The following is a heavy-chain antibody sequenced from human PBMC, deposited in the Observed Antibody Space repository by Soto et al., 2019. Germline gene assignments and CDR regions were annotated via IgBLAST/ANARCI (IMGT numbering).Heavy chain of an antibody. V-gene: IGHV3-30-3*01. CDR1: GFTFSSYA. Sequence: GGSLRLSCAASGFTFSSYAMHWVRQAPGKGLEWVAVISYDGSNKYYADSVKGRFTISRDNSKNTLYLQMNSLRAEDTAVYYCARENYDSSGYYRKDFDYWGQGTLVTVSS. CDR3: ARENYDSSGYYRKDFDY. J-gene: IGHJ4*02. CDR2: ISYDGSNK. D-gene: IGHD3-22*01.